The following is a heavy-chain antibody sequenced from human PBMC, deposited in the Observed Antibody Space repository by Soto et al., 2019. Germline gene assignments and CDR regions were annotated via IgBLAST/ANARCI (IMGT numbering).Heavy chain of an antibody. CDR1: GFTFSSYG. V-gene: IGHV3-30*18. CDR3: AKDRDCSSTGCRNYYYYYGMDV. CDR2: ISYDGSNK. J-gene: IGHJ6*02. D-gene: IGHD2-2*01. Sequence: GGSLRLSCAASGFTFSSYGMHWVRQAPGKGLEWVAVISYDGSNKYYADSVKGRFTISRDNSKNTLYLQMNSLRAEDTAVYYCAKDRDCSSTGCRNYYYYYGMDVWGQGTTVTVSS.